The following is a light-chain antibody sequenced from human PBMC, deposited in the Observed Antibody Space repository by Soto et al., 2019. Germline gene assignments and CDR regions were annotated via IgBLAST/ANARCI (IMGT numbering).Light chain of an antibody. Sequence: DILMTQSPDSLAVSLGERATINCTSSQSILYSSNNKDFLAWYQQKPGQPPKLLIHWASSREFGVPDRFSGSGSGTDFTLTISRLQAEDLAVYFCQQYFSFPYTFDQGTKLEIK. CDR2: WAS. CDR3: QQYFSFPYT. J-gene: IGKJ2*01. CDR1: QSILYSSNNKDF. V-gene: IGKV4-1*01.